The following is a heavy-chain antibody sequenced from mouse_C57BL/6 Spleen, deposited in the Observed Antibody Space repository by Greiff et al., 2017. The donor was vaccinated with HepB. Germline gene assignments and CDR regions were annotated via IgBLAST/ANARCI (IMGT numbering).Heavy chain of an antibody. D-gene: IGHD1-1*01. CDR3: ARGRLRYLSPWYFDV. V-gene: IGHV1-81*01. CDR1: GYTFTSYG. CDR2: IYPRSGNT. J-gene: IGHJ1*03. Sequence: QVQLQQSGAELARPGASVKLSCKASGYTFTSYGISWVKQRTGQGLEWIGEIYPRSGNTYYNEKFKGKATLTADKSSSTAYMELRSLTSEDSAVYFCARGRLRYLSPWYFDVWGTGTTVTVSS.